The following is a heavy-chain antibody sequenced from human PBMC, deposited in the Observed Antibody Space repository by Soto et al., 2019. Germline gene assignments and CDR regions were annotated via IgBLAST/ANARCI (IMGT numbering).Heavy chain of an antibody. V-gene: IGHV3-30*18. CDR3: AKSPNFYCSSPNCYKYYFDH. J-gene: IGHJ4*02. CDR2: ISYDGSEK. D-gene: IGHD2-2*02. Sequence: GSLRLSCAASGFTFNTYGLHWVRQAPGQGAEWVAVISYDGSEKYYVDSVKGRFTISKDNSKNTLYLQMNSLRPEDTAVYYCAKSPNFYCSSPNCYKYYFDHWGQGTRVTVSS. CDR1: GFTFNTYG.